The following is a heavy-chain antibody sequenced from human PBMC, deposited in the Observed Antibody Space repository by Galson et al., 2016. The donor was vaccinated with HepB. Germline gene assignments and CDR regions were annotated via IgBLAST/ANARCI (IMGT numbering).Heavy chain of an antibody. J-gene: IGHJ4*02. CDR1: GFSFSSYG. Sequence: SLRLSCAASGFSFSSYGMHWVRQAPGKGLEWVAVISYDGSNKYYADSVKGRFTISRDNSKNTLYLQMNSLRAEDTAVYYCAKGKGIVATTFDYWGQGTLVTVSS. D-gene: IGHD5-12*01. CDR3: AKGKGIVATTFDY. CDR2: ISYDGSNK. V-gene: IGHV3-30*18.